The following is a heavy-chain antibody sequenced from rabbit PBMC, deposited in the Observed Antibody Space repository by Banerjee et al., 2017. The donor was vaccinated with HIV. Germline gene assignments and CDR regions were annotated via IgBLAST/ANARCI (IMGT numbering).Heavy chain of an antibody. CDR1: GFDFNNNA. Sequence: QEQLVESGGGLVTLGGSLKLTCKASGFDFNNNAMCWVRQAPGKGLEWIACIDAGSNGNTYYASWAKGRFTVSKTSSTTVTLQMTSLTVADTATYFCARETSGYHGYLDLWGQGTLVTVS. V-gene: IGHV1S45*01. J-gene: IGHJ4*01. D-gene: IGHD7-1*01. CDR2: IDAGSNGNT. CDR3: ARETSGYHGYLDL.